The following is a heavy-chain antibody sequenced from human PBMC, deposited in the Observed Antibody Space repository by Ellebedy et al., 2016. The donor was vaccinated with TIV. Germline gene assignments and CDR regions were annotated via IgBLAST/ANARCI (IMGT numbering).Heavy chain of an antibody. CDR2: IWHSGST. J-gene: IGHJ6*02. V-gene: IGHV4-4*02. Sequence: MPSETLSLTCAVSGDSISSSNWWSWVRQPPGKGLEWFGEIWHSGSTIYIPSIKSRVSMSVDKSKNQLSLNLNSVSAADTAVYYCAKENYGMDVWGQGTTVIVSS. CDR3: AKENYGMDV. CDR1: GDSISSSNW.